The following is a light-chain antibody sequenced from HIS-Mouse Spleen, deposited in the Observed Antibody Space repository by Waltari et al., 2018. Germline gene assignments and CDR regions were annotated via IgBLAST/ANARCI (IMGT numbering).Light chain of an antibody. J-gene: IGLJ2*01. CDR2: EDS. CDR3: YSTDSSGNHRV. CDR1: ALPTKH. V-gene: IGLV3-10*01. Sequence: SYELTQPPSVSVSPGQTHRITCSGDALPTKHAYWDQQKSGQAPVLVIYEDSKRPSGIPERFSGSSSGTMATLTISGAQVEDEADYYCYSTDSSGNHRVFGGGTKLTVL.